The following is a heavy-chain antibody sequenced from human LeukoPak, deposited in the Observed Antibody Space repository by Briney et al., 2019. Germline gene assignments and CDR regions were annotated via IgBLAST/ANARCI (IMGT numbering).Heavy chain of an antibody. Sequence: ASVTVSCKVSGYTLTELSMHWVRQAPGKGLEWMGGFDPEDGETIYAQKFQGRVTMTEDTSTDTAYMELSSLRPEDTAVYYCATDSSGYYHAPYFDYWGQGTLVTVSS. J-gene: IGHJ4*02. CDR3: ATDSSGYYHAPYFDY. CDR1: GYTLTELS. V-gene: IGHV1-24*01. D-gene: IGHD3-22*01. CDR2: FDPEDGET.